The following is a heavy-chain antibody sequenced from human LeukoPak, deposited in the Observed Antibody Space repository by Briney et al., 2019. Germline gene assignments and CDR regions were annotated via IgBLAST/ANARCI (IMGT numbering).Heavy chain of an antibody. CDR2: IWYDGSNK. V-gene: IGHV3-33*01. CDR3: ARDREQWLVMDFDY. CDR1: GFTFSSYG. J-gene: IGHJ4*02. Sequence: GRSLRLSCAASGFTFSSYGMHWVRQAPGKGLGWVAVIWYDGSNKYYADSVKGRFTISRDNSKNTLYLQMNSLRAEDTAVYYCARDREQWLVMDFDYWGQGTLVTVSS. D-gene: IGHD6-19*01.